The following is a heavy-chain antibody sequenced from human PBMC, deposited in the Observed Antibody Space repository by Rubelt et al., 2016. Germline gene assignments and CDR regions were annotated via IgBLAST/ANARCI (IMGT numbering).Heavy chain of an antibody. CDR3: AKSSGTYFPHFDH. J-gene: IGHJ4*02. CDR1: GYFLTELI. V-gene: IGHV1-24*01. Sequence: QGHLVQSGAEVKKSGASVKVSCKVSGYFLTELIIHWVRQAPGKGLEWMGGFDPEHRRTIYAQKFHERLTVTEDKPTGTVYIELNRLRSDYSAVYYCAKSSGTYFPHFDHWGQGTLVTVSS. CDR2: FDPEHRRT. D-gene: IGHD1-26*01.